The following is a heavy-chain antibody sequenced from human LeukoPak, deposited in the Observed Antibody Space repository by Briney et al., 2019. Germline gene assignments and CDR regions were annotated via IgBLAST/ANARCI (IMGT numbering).Heavy chain of an antibody. Sequence: SETLSLTCAVYGGSFSGYYWSWIRQPPGKGLEWIGEINHSGSTNYNPSLKSRVTISVDTSKNQFSLKLSSVTAADTAVHYCARDTYSSSSFDYWGQGTLVTVSS. CDR3: ARDTYSSSSFDY. CDR2: INHSGST. J-gene: IGHJ4*02. CDR1: GGSFSGYY. V-gene: IGHV4-34*01. D-gene: IGHD6-6*01.